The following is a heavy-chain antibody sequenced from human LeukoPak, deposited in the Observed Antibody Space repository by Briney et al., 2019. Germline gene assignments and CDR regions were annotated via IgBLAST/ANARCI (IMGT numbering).Heavy chain of an antibody. Sequence: ASVXXSXKXSXXTXXSYGISXVRQAPGQGLEWMGWISAYNGNTNYAQKFQGRVTLTTDTSTTTAYMELRSLRSDDTAVYSCARDVAYCSGGSCNLLDIWGQGTMVTVSS. D-gene: IGHD2-15*01. CDR3: ARDVAYCSGGSCNLLDI. CDR2: ISAYNGNT. V-gene: IGHV1-18*01. CDR1: XXTXXSYG. J-gene: IGHJ3*02.